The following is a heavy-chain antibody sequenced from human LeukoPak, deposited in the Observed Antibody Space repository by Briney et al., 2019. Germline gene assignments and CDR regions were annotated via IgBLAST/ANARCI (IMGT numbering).Heavy chain of an antibody. J-gene: IGHJ4*02. V-gene: IGHV4-4*07. CDR2: IYTSGST. D-gene: IGHD6-6*01. CDR3: ARDSRWDCSSFDY. Sequence: PSETLSLTCTVSGGSISNYDWSWTRQPAGKGLEWIGRIYTSGSTNHNPSLKSRVTMSEDTSKNPFSLNLSSVTAADTAVYYCARDSRWDCSSFDYWGQGTPVTVSS. CDR1: GGSISNYD.